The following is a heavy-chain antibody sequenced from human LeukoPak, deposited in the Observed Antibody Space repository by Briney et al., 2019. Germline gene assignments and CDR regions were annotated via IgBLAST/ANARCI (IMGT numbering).Heavy chain of an antibody. CDR3: ARGLGVVVPAARTKFDY. CDR1: GGSFSGYY. D-gene: IGHD2-2*01. Sequence: PSETLSLTCAVYGGSFSGYYWSWIRQPPGKGLEWIGEINHSGSTNYNPSLESRVTISVDTSKNQFSLKLSSVTAADTAVYYCARGLGVVVPAARTKFDYWGQGTLVTVSS. CDR2: INHSGST. J-gene: IGHJ4*02. V-gene: IGHV4-34*01.